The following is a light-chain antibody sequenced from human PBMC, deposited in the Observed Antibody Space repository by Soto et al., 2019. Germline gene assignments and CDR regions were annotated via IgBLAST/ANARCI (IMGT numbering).Light chain of an antibody. Sequence: DIVMTQSPLSLPVTPGEPASISCRSSQSLLHSNGYKYLDWYLQKPGQSPQLLIYLGSNRASGVPERFSGSGSGTDFTLKISRVEAEDVGVYYCMQALQTRWTFGQGTKVEIK. CDR2: LGS. CDR1: QSLLHSNGYKY. V-gene: IGKV2-28*01. J-gene: IGKJ1*01. CDR3: MQALQTRWT.